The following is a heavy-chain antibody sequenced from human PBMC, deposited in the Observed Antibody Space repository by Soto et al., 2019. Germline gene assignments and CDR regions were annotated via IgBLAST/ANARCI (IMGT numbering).Heavy chain of an antibody. CDR2: IYYSGST. Sequence: SETLSLTCTVSGGSVSSGSYYWSWIRQPPGKGLEWIGYIYYSGSTNYNPSLKSRVTISVDTSKNQFSLKLSSVAAADTAVCYCERVIYYFGGYFDYWGQGTLVTVSS. D-gene: IGHD3-16*01. J-gene: IGHJ4*02. V-gene: IGHV4-61*01. CDR3: ERVIYYFGGYFDY. CDR1: GGSVSSGSYY.